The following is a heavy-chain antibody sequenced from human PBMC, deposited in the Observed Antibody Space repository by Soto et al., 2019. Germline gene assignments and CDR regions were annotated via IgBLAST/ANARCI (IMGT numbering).Heavy chain of an antibody. Sequence: PGGALRLSCAASGFTFINNAMDWVRQAPCKGLEWVAVISYDGSNKYIAESVKGRFTISRDNSKNTLFLQMNSLRAEDTAVYYCARGTTTSAFSAMDVWGQGTTVTVSS. D-gene: IGHD1-1*01. CDR3: ARGTTTSAFSAMDV. CDR1: GFTFINNA. CDR2: ISYDGSNK. J-gene: IGHJ6*02. V-gene: IGHV3-30-3*01.